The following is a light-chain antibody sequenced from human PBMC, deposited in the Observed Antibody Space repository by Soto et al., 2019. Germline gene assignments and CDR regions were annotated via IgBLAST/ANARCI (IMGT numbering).Light chain of an antibody. CDR2: RAS. Sequence: DIQMTQSPSTLSASVGDRVTITCRASQTINSWLAWYQQKPGKAPKLLIYRASSLESGVPSRFTGSGSGTEFTFTISSLQPDDFATYYCQQFDSFSPWTFGQGTKVEIK. V-gene: IGKV1-5*03. CDR3: QQFDSFSPWT. CDR1: QTINSW. J-gene: IGKJ1*01.